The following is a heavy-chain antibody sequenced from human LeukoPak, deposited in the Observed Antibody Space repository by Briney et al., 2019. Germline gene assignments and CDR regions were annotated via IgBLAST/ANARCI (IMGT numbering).Heavy chain of an antibody. CDR3: ARGAVAGDY. V-gene: IGHV3-9*01. Sequence: GGSLRLSCAASGFTFDDYAMHWVRQAPGKGLEWVSGISWNSGSIGYADSVKGRFTISRDNAKNPLYLQMNSLRAEDTALYYCARGAVAGDYWGQGTLVTVSS. CDR2: ISWNSGSI. J-gene: IGHJ4*02. D-gene: IGHD6-19*01. CDR1: GFTFDDYA.